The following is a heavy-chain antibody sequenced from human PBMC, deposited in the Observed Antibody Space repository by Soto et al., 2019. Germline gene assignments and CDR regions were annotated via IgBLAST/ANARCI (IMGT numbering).Heavy chain of an antibody. D-gene: IGHD3-22*01. CDR3: ARGGPDYYDSREHFDY. Sequence: QVQLVQSGAEVKKPGSSVKVSCKASGGTFSSYAISWVRQAPGQGLEWMGGIIPIFGTANYAQKFQGRVTMTXXEXTXXAYMELSSLRSEDTAVYYCARGGPDYYDSREHFDYWGQGTLVTVSS. CDR1: GGTFSSYA. V-gene: IGHV1-69*05. CDR2: IIPIFGTA. J-gene: IGHJ4*02.